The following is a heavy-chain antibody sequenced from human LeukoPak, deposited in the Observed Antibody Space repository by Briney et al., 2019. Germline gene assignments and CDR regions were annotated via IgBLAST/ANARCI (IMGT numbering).Heavy chain of an antibody. Sequence: SETLSLTCAVYGGSFSGYYWSWIRQPPGKGLEWIGEINHSGSTNYNPSLTSRVTMSLDTSKNQFSLKLNSVTAADTAVYYCARDRRLAGGLEFDYWGQGALVTVSS. CDR1: GGSFSGYY. CDR2: INHSGST. D-gene: IGHD3-10*01. CDR3: ARDRRLAGGLEFDY. V-gene: IGHV4-34*09. J-gene: IGHJ4*02.